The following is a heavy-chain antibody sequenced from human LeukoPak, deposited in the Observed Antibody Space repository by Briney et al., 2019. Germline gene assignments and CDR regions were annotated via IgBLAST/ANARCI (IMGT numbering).Heavy chain of an antibody. CDR3: ARALQDIVVVPAVSDAFDI. J-gene: IGHJ3*02. CDR2: INPSGGST. D-gene: IGHD2-2*01. V-gene: IGHV1-46*01. Sequence: ASVKVSCKASGYTFTSYYMHWVRQAPGQGLEWMGIINPSGGSTSYAQKFQGRVTMTRDTSTSTVYMELSSLRSEDTAVYYCARALQDIVVVPAVSDAFDIWGQGTMVTVSS. CDR1: GYTFTSYY.